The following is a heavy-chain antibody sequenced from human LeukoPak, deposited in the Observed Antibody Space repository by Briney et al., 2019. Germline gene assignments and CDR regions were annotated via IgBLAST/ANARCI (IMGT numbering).Heavy chain of an antibody. CDR1: GFSFSSNW. J-gene: IGHJ3*02. V-gene: IGHV3-7*03. CDR2: IKQDGSEK. CDR3: AREKGIMVREMALDI. D-gene: IGHD3-10*01. Sequence: GGSLRLSCGASGFSFSSNWMSWVRQAPGRGLEWVANIKQDGSEKHYVDSVKGRFTISRDNGKNSLYLQMNSLRAEDTAVYYCAREKGIMVREMALDIWGQGTMVTVSS.